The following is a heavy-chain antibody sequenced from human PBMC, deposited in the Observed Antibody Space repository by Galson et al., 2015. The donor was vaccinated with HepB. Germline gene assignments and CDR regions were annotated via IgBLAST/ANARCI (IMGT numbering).Heavy chain of an antibody. Sequence: SVKVSCKASGGTFSSYAISWVRQAPGQGLEWMGGIIPIFGTANYAQKFQGRVTITADESTSTAYMELSSLRSEDTAVYYCAREGANCSGGSCYSDWFDPWGQGTLVTVSS. J-gene: IGHJ5*02. CDR2: IIPIFGTA. V-gene: IGHV1-69*13. CDR3: AREGANCSGGSCYSDWFDP. D-gene: IGHD2-15*01. CDR1: GGTFSSYA.